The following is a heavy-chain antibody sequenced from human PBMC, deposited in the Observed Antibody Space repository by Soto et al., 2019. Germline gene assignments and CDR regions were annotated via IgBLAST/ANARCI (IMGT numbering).Heavy chain of an antibody. D-gene: IGHD3-22*01. V-gene: IGHV3-23*01. CDR3: AKPRDMIGRYAAYFQH. CDR1: GFTFSSYA. CDR2: ISGSGGST. Sequence: PGGSLRLSCAASGFTFSSYAMSWVRQAPGKGLEWVSAISGSGGSTYYADSVKGRFTISRDNSKNTLYLQMNSLRAEDTAVYYCAKPRDMIGRYAAYFQHWGQGTLVTVSS. J-gene: IGHJ1*01.